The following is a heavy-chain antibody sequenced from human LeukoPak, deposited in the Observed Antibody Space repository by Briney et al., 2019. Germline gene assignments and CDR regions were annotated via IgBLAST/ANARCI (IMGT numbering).Heavy chain of an antibody. CDR1: GFTFSNAW. CDR3: TYYDIDV. J-gene: IGHJ6*02. V-gene: IGHV3-15*01. Sequence: GGSLRLSCVASGFTFSNAWRSWVRQAPGKGLEWVGRLKSKTDGETTDYAAPVKGRFTISRDDSKNTLYLQMNSLKTEDTAVYYSTYYDIDVWGQGTAVTVSS. CDR2: LKSKTDGETT.